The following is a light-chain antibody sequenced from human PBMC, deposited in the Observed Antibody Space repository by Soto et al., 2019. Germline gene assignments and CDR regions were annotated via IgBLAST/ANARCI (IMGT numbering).Light chain of an antibody. CDR2: AAS. Sequence: EIVLTQSPGTLSLSPGERATLSCRASQSVSSSYLAWYQHKVGQAPRLLIYAASSRATGIPDRFSGSGSGTDFTLTISRLEPEDVAVYYCQQYGTSPRGTFGQGTKVEIK. CDR1: QSVSSSY. CDR3: QQYGTSPRGT. V-gene: IGKV3-20*01. J-gene: IGKJ1*01.